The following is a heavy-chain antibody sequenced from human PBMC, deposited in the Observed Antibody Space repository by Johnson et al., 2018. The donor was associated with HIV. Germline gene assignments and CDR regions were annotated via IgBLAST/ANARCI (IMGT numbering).Heavy chain of an antibody. V-gene: IGHV3-20*04. CDR3: TRDQDYSDSSGYYRGVRAFDI. D-gene: IGHD3-22*01. Sequence: VQLVESGGGVVRPGGSLRLSCAGSGFIFDDYGMNWVRQVPGKGLEWVSGINWNGGSTGYADSVKGRFTISRDNAKKSLYLQMNSLRAEDTALYFCTRDQDYSDSSGYYRGVRAFDIWGQGTMVTVS. CDR2: INWNGGST. CDR1: GFIFDDYG. J-gene: IGHJ3*02.